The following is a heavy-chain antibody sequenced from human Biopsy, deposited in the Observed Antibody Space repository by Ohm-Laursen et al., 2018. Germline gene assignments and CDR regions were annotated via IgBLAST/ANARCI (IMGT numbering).Heavy chain of an antibody. V-gene: IGHV3-66*01. J-gene: IGHJ4*02. CDR3: AGAGGHSF. D-gene: IGHD3-16*01. CDR2: IHGSGRT. CDR1: EFNVDRNH. Sequence: SLRLSCTASEFNVDRNHMNWVRQAPGKGLEWVSMIHGSGRTDYADPVKGRFTVSRDNSEDTVYLQMNALRVDDTAMYYCAGAGGHSFWGQGTLVTVSS.